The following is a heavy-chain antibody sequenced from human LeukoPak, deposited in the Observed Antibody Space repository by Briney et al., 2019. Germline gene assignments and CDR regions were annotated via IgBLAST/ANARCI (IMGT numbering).Heavy chain of an antibody. CDR2: INPNSGGT. J-gene: IGHJ5*02. D-gene: IGHD3-22*01. V-gene: IGHV1-2*02. Sequence: GASVKVSCKASGYTFTGYYVHWVRQAPGQGLEWMGWINPNSGGTNYAQKFQGRVTMTRDTSISTAYMELSRLRSDDTAVYYCAATYYYDSSGYYYVGWFDPWGQGTLVTVSS. CDR1: GYTFTGYY. CDR3: AATYYYDSSGYYYVGWFDP.